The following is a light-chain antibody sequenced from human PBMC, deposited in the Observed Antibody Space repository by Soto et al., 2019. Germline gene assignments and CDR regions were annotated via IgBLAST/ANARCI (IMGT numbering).Light chain of an antibody. J-gene: IGKJ4*01. V-gene: IGKV3-20*01. CDR3: QQYDTSPPLT. CDR2: GAS. Sequence: EIVLTQSPGTLSLSPGDRATLSCRASQSVSTHYLAWYQQKPGQAPRLLLYGASSRAIGIPDRFSGSGSGTDFTLTISRPEPEDFAVYYCQQYDTSPPLTFGGGTKVEIK. CDR1: QSVSTHY.